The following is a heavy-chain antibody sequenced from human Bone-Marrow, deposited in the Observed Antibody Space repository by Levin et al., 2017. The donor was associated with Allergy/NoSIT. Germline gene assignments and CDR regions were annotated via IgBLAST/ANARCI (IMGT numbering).Heavy chain of an antibody. CDR2: IIPIFGTA. D-gene: IGHD2-2*01. Sequence: ASVKVSCKASGGTFSSYAISWVRQAPGQGLEWMGGIIPIFGTANYAQKFQGRVTITADKSTSTDYMELSSLRSEDTAVYYCANSARTHPYCSSTSCLYYYYYMDVWGKGTTVTVSS. J-gene: IGHJ6*03. CDR1: GGTFSSYA. V-gene: IGHV1-69*06. CDR3: ANSARTHPYCSSTSCLYYYYYMDV.